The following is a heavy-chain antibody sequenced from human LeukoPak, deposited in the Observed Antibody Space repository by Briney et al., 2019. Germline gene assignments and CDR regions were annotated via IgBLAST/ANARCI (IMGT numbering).Heavy chain of an antibody. D-gene: IGHD3-10*01. Sequence: ASVKVSCKASGYTFTSYGISWVRQAPGQGLEWMGWINPNSGGTNYAQKFQGWVTMTRDTSISTAYMELSRLRSDDTAVYYCARAAYYGSERYFDYWGQGTLVTVSS. CDR2: INPNSGGT. J-gene: IGHJ4*02. V-gene: IGHV1-2*04. CDR1: GYTFTSYG. CDR3: ARAAYYGSERYFDY.